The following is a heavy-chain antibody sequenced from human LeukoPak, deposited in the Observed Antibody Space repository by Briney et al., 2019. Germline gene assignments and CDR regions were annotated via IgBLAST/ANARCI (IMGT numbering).Heavy chain of an antibody. CDR2: ISSNGGST. CDR1: GYTFSSYD. D-gene: IGHD5-18*01. V-gene: IGHV3-64*01. J-gene: IGHJ4*02. CDR3: ARVAGIQVWLYPDH. Sequence: GGSLRLFCAASGYTFSSYDMHWARQAPGKGLEYVSAISSNGGSTYYANSVKGRFTISRDNSKNTLYLQMGSLRAEDMAVYYGARVAGIQVWLYPDHWGQATLVTVSS.